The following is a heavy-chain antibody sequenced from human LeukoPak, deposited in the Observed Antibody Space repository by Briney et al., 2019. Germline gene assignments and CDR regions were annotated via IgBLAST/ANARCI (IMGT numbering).Heavy chain of an antibody. J-gene: IGHJ3*02. CDR3: AKDRVGGSGSHAFDI. CDR1: GFTFSSYG. CDR2: ISGSGGST. Sequence: PGGSLRLSCAASGFTFSSYGMSWVRQAPGKGLEWVSAISGSGGSTYYADSVKGRFTISRDNSKNTLYLQMNSLRAEDTAVYYCAKDRVGGSGSHAFDIWGQGTMVTVSS. V-gene: IGHV3-23*01. D-gene: IGHD3-10*01.